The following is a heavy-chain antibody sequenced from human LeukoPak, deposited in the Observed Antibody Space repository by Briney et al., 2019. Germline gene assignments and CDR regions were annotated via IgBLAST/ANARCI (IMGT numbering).Heavy chain of an antibody. CDR3: SRNGLVDFDY. Sequence: PGGSLRLSCTTSGFAFDDFAMSWVRQPAGKGLEWVGFIRRRAYSGAAEYAASVKGRFIISRDDSKGIAYLQMNSLKTEDTAVYYCSRNGLVDFDYWGQGSRVIVSP. CDR1: GFAFDDFA. CDR2: IRRRAYSGAA. J-gene: IGHJ4*02. V-gene: IGHV3-49*04.